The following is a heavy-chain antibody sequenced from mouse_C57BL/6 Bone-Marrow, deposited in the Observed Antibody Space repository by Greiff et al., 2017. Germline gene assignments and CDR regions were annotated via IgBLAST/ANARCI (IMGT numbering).Heavy chain of an antibody. V-gene: IGHV1-62-2*01. CDR1: GYTFTEYT. D-gene: IGHD1-1*01. CDR2: FYPGSGSI. J-gene: IGHJ2*01. Sequence: QVQLQQSGAELVKPGASVKLSCTASGYTFTEYTIHWVKQRSGQGLEWIGWFYPGSGSIKYTEKFTVKATLTADISSSTVYMELSRLTSEDSAVYFCARHGHYYYGSSYYFDYWGQGTTLTVSS. CDR3: ARHGHYYYGSSYYFDY.